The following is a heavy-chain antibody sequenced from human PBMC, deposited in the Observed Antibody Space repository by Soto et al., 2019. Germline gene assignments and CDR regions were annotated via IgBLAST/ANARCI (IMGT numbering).Heavy chain of an antibody. D-gene: IGHD3-10*01. Sequence: ASVKVSCNASGFTFTSSAMQLVRQARGQRLEWIGWIVVGSGNTNYAQKFQERVTITRDMSTSTAYMELSSLRSEDTAVYYCAASSITMVRGVITHFDYWGQGTLVTVS. J-gene: IGHJ4*02. CDR2: IVVGSGNT. CDR3: AASSITMVRGVITHFDY. V-gene: IGHV1-58*02. CDR1: GFTFTSSA.